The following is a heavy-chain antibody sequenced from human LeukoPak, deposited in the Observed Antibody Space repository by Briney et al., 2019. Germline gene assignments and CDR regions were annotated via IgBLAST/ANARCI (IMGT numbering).Heavy chain of an antibody. CDR3: ARTSPRYNHFDY. D-gene: IGHD1-1*01. Sequence: GGSLRLSCAASGFTFSYYWMHWVRQAPGKGLVWVSRINSEGTSTSFADSVKGRFTISRDNAKNSLYLQMNSLRAEDTAVYYCARTSPRYNHFDYWGQGTLVTVSS. CDR1: GFTFSYYW. J-gene: IGHJ4*02. V-gene: IGHV3-74*01. CDR2: INSEGTST.